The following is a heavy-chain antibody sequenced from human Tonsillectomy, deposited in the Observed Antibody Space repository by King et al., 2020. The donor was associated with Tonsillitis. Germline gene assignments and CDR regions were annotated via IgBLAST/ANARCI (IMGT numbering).Heavy chain of an antibody. CDR2: ISWDGGST. V-gene: IGHV3-43*01. J-gene: IGHJ4*02. Sequence: VQLVESGGVVVQPGGSLRLSCTASGFTFDDYTMHWVRQAPGKGLEWVSLISWDGGSTYYADSVKGRFTISRDKSKNSLYLQMNSLRTEDTALYYCAKALPRIAAAGSLDYWGQGTLVTVSS. D-gene: IGHD6-13*01. CDR1: GFTFDDYT. CDR3: AKALPRIAAAGSLDY.